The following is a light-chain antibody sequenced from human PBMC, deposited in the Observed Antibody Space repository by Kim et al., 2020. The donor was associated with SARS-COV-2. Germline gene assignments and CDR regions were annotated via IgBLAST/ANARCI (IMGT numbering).Light chain of an antibody. CDR2: DAA. CDR1: QSVSTSY. CDR3: QQYGSSWT. Sequence: LPPGERDTPSCGARQSVSTSYLAGYQRKPGLAPRLRIYDAASRATGIPDRFSGSGSGTDFTLTISRLEPEDFAVYYCQQYGSSWTFGQGTKVEIK. J-gene: IGKJ1*01. V-gene: IGKV3D-20*01.